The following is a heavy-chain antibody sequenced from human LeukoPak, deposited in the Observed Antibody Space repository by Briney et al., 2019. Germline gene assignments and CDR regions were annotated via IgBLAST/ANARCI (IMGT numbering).Heavy chain of an antibody. D-gene: IGHD3-10*01. J-gene: IGHJ4*02. V-gene: IGHV3-23*01. Sequence: PGGSLRLSCAASGFTFSSYAMSWVRQAPGKGLEWVSAISGSGGSTYYADSVKGRFTISRDNSKNTLYLQMNSLRAEDTAVYYCVYGSVLWFHGGYFDYWGQGTLVTVSS. CDR3: VYGSVLWFHGGYFDY. CDR1: GFTFSSYA. CDR2: ISGSGGST.